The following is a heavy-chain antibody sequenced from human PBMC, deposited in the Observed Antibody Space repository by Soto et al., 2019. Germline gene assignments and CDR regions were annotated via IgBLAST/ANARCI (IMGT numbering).Heavy chain of an antibody. J-gene: IGHJ6*02. V-gene: IGHV3-33*08. CDR1: GLTFSSYG. CDR2: IWYDGTNK. Sequence: QVQLVESGGGVVQPGRSLRLSCAASGLTFSSYGMHWVRQAPGKGLEWVAVIWYDGTNKYYADSVKGRFTISRDISRNTLYLQMNSLRAEDTAVYYCASEYDAVATFYGMDVWGQGTTVTVAS. CDR3: ASEYDAVATFYGMDV. D-gene: IGHD5-12*01.